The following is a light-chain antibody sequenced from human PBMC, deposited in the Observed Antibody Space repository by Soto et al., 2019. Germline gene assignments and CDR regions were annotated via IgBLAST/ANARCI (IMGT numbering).Light chain of an antibody. J-gene: IGKJ1*01. V-gene: IGKV3-15*01. CDR3: HESNIRPQP. Sequence: SQNTVSVSKRERAYISFMASQSLSSNLAWYQQKPGQAPRLLIYGASTRATGIPARFSGSGSGTEFTLTISRLQSEDFAEYHCHESNIRPQPFGHGTKVAIK. CDR1: QSLSSN. CDR2: GAS.